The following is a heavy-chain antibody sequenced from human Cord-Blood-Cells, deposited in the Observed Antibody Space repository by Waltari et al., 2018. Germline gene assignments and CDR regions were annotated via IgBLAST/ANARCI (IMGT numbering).Heavy chain of an antibody. CDR2: INPNNGGT. J-gene: IGHJ3*02. D-gene: IGHD7-27*01. V-gene: IGHV1-2*02. CDR1: GYTFTGYY. Sequence: QVQLVQSGAEVKKPGASVKVSCKASGYTFTGYYMHWVRQAPGQGLEWMGWINPNNGGTNYAQNFQGRVTMTRDTAISTAYMELSRLRSDDTAVYYCARLGKANWGAVDIWGQGTMVTVSS. CDR3: ARLGKANWGAVDI.